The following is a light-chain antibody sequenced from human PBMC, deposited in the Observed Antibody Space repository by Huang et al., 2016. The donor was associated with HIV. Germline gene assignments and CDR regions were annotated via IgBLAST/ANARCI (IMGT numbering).Light chain of an antibody. CDR2: GAS. V-gene: IGKV3-15*01. J-gene: IGKJ5*01. CDR1: EGVGRT. CDR3: QQYNNWPPVT. Sequence: ETVMTQSPATLSVSPGESVTLSCRASEGVGRTVAWYQQRPGQAPRLLIYGASTRATGIPARFSGRGAGTEFTLTISSLQSEDLAVDYCQQYNNWPPVTFGQGTRLEIK.